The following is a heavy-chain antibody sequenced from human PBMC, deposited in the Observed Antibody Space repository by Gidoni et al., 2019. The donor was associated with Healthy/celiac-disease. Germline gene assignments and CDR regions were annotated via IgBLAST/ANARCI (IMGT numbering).Heavy chain of an antibody. CDR1: GFTFSNAW. CDR2: IKSKTDGGTT. CDR3: TTYIVGAYPSDY. V-gene: IGHV3-15*01. D-gene: IGHD1-26*01. J-gene: IGHJ4*02. Sequence: EVQLVESGGGLVKPGGSLGLSCAASGFTFSNAWMSWVRQAPGKGLEWVGRIKSKTDGGTTDYAAPVKGRFTISRDDSKNTLYLQMNSLKTEDTAVYYCTTYIVGAYPSDYWGQGTLVTVSS.